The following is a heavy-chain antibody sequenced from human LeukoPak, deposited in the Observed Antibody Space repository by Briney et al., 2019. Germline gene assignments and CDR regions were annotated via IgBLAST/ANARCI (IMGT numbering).Heavy chain of an antibody. V-gene: IGHV4-34*01. CDR3: AREGKVGANNY. CDR1: GGSFSGYY. J-gene: IGHJ4*02. D-gene: IGHD1-26*01. Sequence: PSQTLSLTCAVYGGSFSGYYWSWIRQPPGKGLEWIGEINHSGSTNYNPSLKSRVTISVDTSKNQFSLKLSSVTAADTAVYYCAREGKVGANNYWGQGTLVTVSS. CDR2: INHSGST.